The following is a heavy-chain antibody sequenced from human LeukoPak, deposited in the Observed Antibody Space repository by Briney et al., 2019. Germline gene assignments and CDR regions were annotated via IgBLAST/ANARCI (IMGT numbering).Heavy chain of an antibody. D-gene: IGHD1-7*01. Sequence: GGSLRLSCAASGFTVSSNYMSWVCQTPGRGLEWLSIIYSSGDTFYASSLKGRFTISRDISRNTLYLQMNSLRAEDTAVYYCAKLATRGENYWGQGTLVTVSS. V-gene: IGHV3-53*01. CDR2: IYSSGDT. CDR1: GFTVSSNY. J-gene: IGHJ4*02. CDR3: AKLATRGENY.